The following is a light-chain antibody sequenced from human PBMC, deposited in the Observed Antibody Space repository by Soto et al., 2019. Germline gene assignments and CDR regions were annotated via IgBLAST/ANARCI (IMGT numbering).Light chain of an antibody. Sequence: DIVMTHSPLSMPATPGEPASISCRSSQSLLHSNGSNYLDWCLQKPGQSPQLLTHLDSNRSSGVPDRVSGSGSGTDCTRQVSRVEAADVGVNYCMQGLPTLGFGQGTKVEIK. CDR3: MQGLPTLG. V-gene: IGKV2-28*01. CDR2: LDS. J-gene: IGKJ1*01. CDR1: QSLLHSNGSNY.